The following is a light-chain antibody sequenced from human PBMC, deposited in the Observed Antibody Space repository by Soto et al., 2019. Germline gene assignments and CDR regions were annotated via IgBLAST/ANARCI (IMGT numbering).Light chain of an antibody. CDR2: AAS. CDR1: QTISTY. CDR3: QQSHGLPYT. V-gene: IGKV1-39*01. Sequence: DIQVTQSPSSLSASVGDRVTITCRASQTISTYLNWYQQNPGKAPKLLIYAASTLQSGVPSRFSGRGSGTDFTLTISSLQPEDFATYYCQQSHGLPYTFGQGTKLEIK. J-gene: IGKJ2*01.